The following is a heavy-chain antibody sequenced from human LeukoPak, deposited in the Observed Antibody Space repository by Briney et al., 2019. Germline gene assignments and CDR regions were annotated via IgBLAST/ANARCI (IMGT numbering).Heavy chain of an antibody. CDR1: GFTFSNYR. V-gene: IGHV3-7*01. D-gene: IGHD1-26*01. J-gene: IGHJ4*02. CDR3: ARDIPTIVGASFDY. CDR2: IKQDGSEK. Sequence: GGSLRLSCAASGFTFSNYRMTWVRQAPGKGLEWVANIKQDGSEKYYVDSVKGRFTISRDNAKNSLYLQMNSLRAEDTAVYYCARDIPTIVGASFDYWGQGTLVTVSS.